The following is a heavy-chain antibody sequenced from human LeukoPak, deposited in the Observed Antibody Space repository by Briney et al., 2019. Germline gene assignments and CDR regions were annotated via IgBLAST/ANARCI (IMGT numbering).Heavy chain of an antibody. D-gene: IGHD3-3*01. CDR2: ISDGGGSS. CDR1: GFTFSNYA. CDR3: AKNGLFGAVTSVPDY. V-gene: IGHV3-23*01. J-gene: IGHJ4*02. Sequence: GGSLRLSCAASGFTFSNYAMSWVRQAPGKGLEWVSAISDGGGSSYYADSVKGRFTISRDNSKNTLYLQMITLRAEDTALYYCAKNGLFGAVTSVPDYWGQGTLVTVSS.